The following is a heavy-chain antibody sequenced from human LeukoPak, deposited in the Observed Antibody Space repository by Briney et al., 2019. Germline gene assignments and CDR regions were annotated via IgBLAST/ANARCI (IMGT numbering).Heavy chain of an antibody. J-gene: IGHJ6*03. V-gene: IGHV3-7*01. CDR3: ARDGATFSGYDWYYYMDV. CDR1: GFTFSSYN. D-gene: IGHD5-12*01. CDR2: IKQDGSEK. Sequence: GGSLRLSCAASGFTFSSYNMSWVRQAPGKGLEWVANIKQDGSEKYYVDSVKGRFTISRDNAKNSLYLQMNSLRAEDTAVYYCARDGATFSGYDWYYYMDVWGKGTTVTVSS.